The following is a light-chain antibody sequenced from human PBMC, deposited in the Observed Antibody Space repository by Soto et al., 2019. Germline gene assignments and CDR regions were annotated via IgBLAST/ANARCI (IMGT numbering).Light chain of an antibody. V-gene: IGKV1-5*03. Sequence: ETQMTQSPSTLSASVGYSFTIACRASRSLNIWLAWYQQKPGRAPKLLIYQASTLASGVPSRFCGSGSGSEFTLTISSLQLEEFATDYCQQYNDYWTVGQGTKVEIK. CDR2: QAS. CDR1: RSLNIW. CDR3: QQYNDYWT. J-gene: IGKJ1*01.